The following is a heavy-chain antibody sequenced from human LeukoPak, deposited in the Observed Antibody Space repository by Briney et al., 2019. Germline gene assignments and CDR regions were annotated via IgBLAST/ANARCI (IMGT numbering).Heavy chain of an antibody. CDR2: IRYDGSNK. V-gene: IGHV3-30*02. D-gene: IGHD3-10*01. J-gene: IGHJ6*03. CDR3: AKVRARGYYYYYYYMDV. CDR1: GFTFSSYG. Sequence: GGSLRLSCAASGFTFSSYGIHWVRQAPGKGLEWVAFIRYDGSNKYYADSVKGRFTISRDNSKNTLYLQMNSLRAEDTAVYYCAKVRARGYYYYYYYMDVWGKGTTVTVSS.